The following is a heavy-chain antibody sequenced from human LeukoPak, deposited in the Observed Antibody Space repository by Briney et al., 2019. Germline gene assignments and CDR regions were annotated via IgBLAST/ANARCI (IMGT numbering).Heavy chain of an antibody. D-gene: IGHD3-3*01. CDR1: GGSVINTNW. CDR2: VHLDGRT. Sequence: PSETLSLTCGVSGGSVINTNWWTLVRQPPGKGLEWIGGVHLDGRTNYNPSLARRLTMSVDVSENQVSLKLTSVTAADPAVYYCAREGGFYRPLDYSGQGTLVTVSS. CDR3: AREGGFYRPLDY. V-gene: IGHV4-4*02. J-gene: IGHJ4*02.